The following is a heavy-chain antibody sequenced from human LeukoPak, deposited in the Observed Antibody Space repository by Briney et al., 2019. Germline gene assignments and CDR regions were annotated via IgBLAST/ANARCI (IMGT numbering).Heavy chain of an antibody. J-gene: IGHJ4*02. Sequence: ASETLSLTCSVSGGSFTGYSLTWIRQPPGKGLEWIGEINQSRSSNYKSSLRSRITISLDTSRNQFSLRLNSVTAADTGVYYCATGKMGGGLANWGQGTLVTVSS. CDR1: GGSFTGYS. V-gene: IGHV4-34*01. CDR2: INQSRSS. D-gene: IGHD3-16*01. CDR3: ATGKMGGGLAN.